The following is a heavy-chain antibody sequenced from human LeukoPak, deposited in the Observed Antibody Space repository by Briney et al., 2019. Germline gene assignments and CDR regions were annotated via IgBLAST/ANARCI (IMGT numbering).Heavy chain of an antibody. CDR3: AKIENLRVPTGGPYYFDD. V-gene: IGHV3-23*01. D-gene: IGHD3-16*01. Sequence: PGGSLRLSCAASGFTFSSYAMSWVRQAPGKGLEWVSAISGSGGSTYYADSEKGRFTISRDNSKNTLYLQMNSLRAEDTAVYYCAKIENLRVPTGGPYYFDDWGQGTLVAVSS. CDR1: GFTFSSYA. CDR2: ISGSGGST. J-gene: IGHJ4*02.